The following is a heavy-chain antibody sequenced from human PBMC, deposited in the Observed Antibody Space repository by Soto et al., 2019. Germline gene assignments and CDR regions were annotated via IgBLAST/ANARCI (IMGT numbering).Heavy chain of an antibody. CDR1: GFSLSTSGVG. D-gene: IGHD4-17*01. J-gene: IGHJ4*02. V-gene: IGHV2-5*02. CDR3: AHSPSYGDYAGNYFDC. CDR2: IYWDDDK. Sequence: QITLKESGPTLVKPTQTLTLTCTFSGFSLSTSGVGVGWIRQPPGKALEWLALIYWDDDKRYSPSLKSRLTITKDTSKNQVVLTMTNMDPVDTATYYCAHSPSYGDYAGNYFDCWGQGTLVTVSS.